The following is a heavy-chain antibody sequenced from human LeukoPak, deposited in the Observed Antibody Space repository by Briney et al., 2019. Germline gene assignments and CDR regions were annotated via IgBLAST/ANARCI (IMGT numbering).Heavy chain of an antibody. CDR3: ARDPGYSSSWRWFDP. D-gene: IGHD6-13*01. J-gene: IGHJ5*02. Sequence: SSETLSLTRAVSGGSISSSNWWSWVRQPPGKGLEWIGEIYHSGSTNYNPSLKSRVTISVDKSKNQFSLKLSSVTAADTAVYYCARDPGYSSSWRWFDPWGQGTLVTVSS. CDR1: GGSISSSNW. V-gene: IGHV4-4*02. CDR2: IYHSGST.